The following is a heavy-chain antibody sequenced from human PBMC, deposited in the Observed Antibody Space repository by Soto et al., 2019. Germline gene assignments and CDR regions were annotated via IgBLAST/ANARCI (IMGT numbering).Heavy chain of an antibody. CDR3: ARGNNYYYSGMDV. Sequence: EVQLVETGGGLIQPGGSLRLSCAASGFTVSSNYMSWVRQAPGKGLEWVSVMYSGGSTYYADSVRGRFTISRDNSKNTLYLHLNSLRAEDTAVYYCARGNNYYYSGMDVWGQGTTVTVSS. J-gene: IGHJ6*02. V-gene: IGHV3-53*02. D-gene: IGHD1-1*01. CDR1: GFTVSSNY. CDR2: MYSGGST.